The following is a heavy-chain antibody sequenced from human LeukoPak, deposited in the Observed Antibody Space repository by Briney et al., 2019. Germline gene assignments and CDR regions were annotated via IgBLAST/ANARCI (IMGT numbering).Heavy chain of an antibody. CDR2: VYPGDSHT. Sequence: RGESLKISCQGSGYSFTNNWIGWVRHMPGKGLDWMAIVYPGDSHTKYNPSFQGQVTISADKSISTAYLQWSSLKASDTAMYYCARRGYQLPYYYYYGMDVWGQGTTVTVSS. CDR1: GYSFTNNW. D-gene: IGHD2-2*01. V-gene: IGHV5-51*01. J-gene: IGHJ6*02. CDR3: ARRGYQLPYYYYYGMDV.